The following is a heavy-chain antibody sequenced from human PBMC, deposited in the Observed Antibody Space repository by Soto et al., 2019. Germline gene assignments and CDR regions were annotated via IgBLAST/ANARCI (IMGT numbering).Heavy chain of an antibody. V-gene: IGHV3-9*01. CDR2: ISWNSGSI. CDR3: ATDYYPRPEWELLGYFDY. D-gene: IGHD1-26*01. Sequence: EVQLVESGGGLVQPGRSLRLSCAASGFTFDDYAMHWVRQAPGKGLEWVSGISWNSGSIGYADSVKGRFTISRDNAKNSLYLQMNSLRAEDTALYYCATDYYPRPEWELLGYFDYWGQGTLVTVSS. CDR1: GFTFDDYA. J-gene: IGHJ4*02.